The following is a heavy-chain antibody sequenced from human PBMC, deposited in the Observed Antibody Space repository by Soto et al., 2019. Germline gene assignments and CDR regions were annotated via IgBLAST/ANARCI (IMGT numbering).Heavy chain of an antibody. V-gene: IGHV4-31*03. CDR3: ARALYGDYALQY. Sequence: QVQLQESGPGLVKPSQTLSLTCTVSGGSIGSGGYYWSWIRQHPGKGLEWIGYIYYSGSTYYNPSLKSRVTISVDTSKNQFSLKLSSVTAADTAVYYCARALYGDYALQYWGQGTLVTVSS. CDR1: GGSIGSGGYY. J-gene: IGHJ4*02. D-gene: IGHD4-17*01. CDR2: IYYSGST.